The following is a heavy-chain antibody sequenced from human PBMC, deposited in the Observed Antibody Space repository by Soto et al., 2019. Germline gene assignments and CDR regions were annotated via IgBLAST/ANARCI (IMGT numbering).Heavy chain of an antibody. Sequence: PSETLSLTCTVSGGSISSSSYYWGWIRQPPGKGLEWIGSIYYSGSTYYNPSLKSRVTISVDTSKNQFSLKLSSVTAADTAVYYCARAGGSADYWGQGTLVTVSS. D-gene: IGHD3-16*01. CDR3: ARAGGSADY. J-gene: IGHJ4*02. CDR1: GGSISSSSYY. V-gene: IGHV4-39*07. CDR2: IYYSGST.